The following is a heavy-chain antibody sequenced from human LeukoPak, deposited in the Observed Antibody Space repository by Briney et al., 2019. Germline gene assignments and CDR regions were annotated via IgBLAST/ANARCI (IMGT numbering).Heavy chain of an antibody. J-gene: IGHJ3*02. V-gene: IGHV1-69*13. Sequence: SVKVSCKASGGTFSSYAISWVRQAPGQGLEWMGGIIPIFGTANYAQKFQGRVTITADESTSTAYMELSSLRSEDTAVYYCASSVGYSYVDASDIWGQGTMVTVSS. CDR2: IIPIFGTA. CDR3: ASSVGYSYVDASDI. D-gene: IGHD5-18*01. CDR1: GGTFSSYA.